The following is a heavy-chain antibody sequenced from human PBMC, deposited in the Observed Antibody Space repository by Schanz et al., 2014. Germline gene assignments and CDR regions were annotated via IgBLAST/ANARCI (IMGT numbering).Heavy chain of an antibody. Sequence: QVQLLESGGGLFKPGGSLRLSCAGSGFTFADYYMTWIRQAPGKGLEWISYVSSYDTTVSYADSVKGRFTISRDNAKNSVYLQMNSLRVEDTAVYYCARYGFRKFGVVYGLAVWAKGPRSPSP. CDR2: VSSYDTTV. J-gene: IGHJ6*02. CDR1: GFTFADYY. V-gene: IGHV3-11*01. D-gene: IGHD3-3*01. CDR3: ARYGFRKFGVVYGLAV.